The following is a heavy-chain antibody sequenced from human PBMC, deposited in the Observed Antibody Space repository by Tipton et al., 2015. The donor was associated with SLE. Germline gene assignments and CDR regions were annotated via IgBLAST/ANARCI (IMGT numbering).Heavy chain of an antibody. V-gene: IGHV3-7*01. CDR2: INQDGSEK. J-gene: IGHJ4*02. CDR3: ARASREIDY. CDR1: EFTLSTYW. D-gene: IGHD5-24*01. Sequence: SLRLSCAGSEFTLSTYWMSWLRQAPGRGLEWVANINQDGSEKYFLDSVKGRFYISRDTAKNSLYLQMNSLRAEDTAVYYCARASREIDYWGQGTLVTVSS.